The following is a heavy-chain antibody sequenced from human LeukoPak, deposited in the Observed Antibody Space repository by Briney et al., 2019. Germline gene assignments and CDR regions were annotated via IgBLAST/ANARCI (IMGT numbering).Heavy chain of an antibody. CDR3: ASSGYCSSTSCYVGGKFDP. J-gene: IGHJ5*02. CDR1: GYTFTSYY. V-gene: IGHV1-46*01. Sequence: GASVKVSCKASGYTFTSYYMHWVRQAPGQGLEWMGIIYPSGGSTRYAQKFQGRVTMTRDTSTSTVYMELSSLRSEDTAVYYCASSGYCSSTSCYVGGKFDPWGQGTLVTVSS. CDR2: IYPSGGST. D-gene: IGHD2-2*01.